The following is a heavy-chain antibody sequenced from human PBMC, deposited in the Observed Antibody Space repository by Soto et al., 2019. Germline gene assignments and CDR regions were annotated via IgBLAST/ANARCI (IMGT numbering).Heavy chain of an antibody. CDR2: ISYDGSNK. D-gene: IGHD6-19*01. CDR1: GFTFSSYG. V-gene: IGHV3-30*18. Sequence: PGGSLRLSCAASGFTFSSYGMHWVRQAPGKGLEWVAVISYDGSNKYYADSVKGRFTISRDNSKNTLYLQMNSLRAEDTAVYYCAKDCPRYSSGWYYFDYWGQGTLVTVSS. J-gene: IGHJ4*02. CDR3: AKDCPRYSSGWYYFDY.